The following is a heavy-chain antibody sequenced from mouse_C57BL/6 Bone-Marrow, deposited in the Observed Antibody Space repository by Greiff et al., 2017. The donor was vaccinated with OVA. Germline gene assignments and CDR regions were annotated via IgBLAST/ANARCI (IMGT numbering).Heavy chain of an antibody. CDR1: GFTFSDFY. CDR2: SRNKANDYTT. CDR3: ARDADWPMDY. D-gene: IGHD4-1*01. Sequence: EVKLVESGGGLVQSGRSLRLSCATSGFTFSDFYMEWVRQAPGKGLEWIAASRNKANDYTTEYSASVKGRVIVSRDTSQSILYLQMNALRAEDTAIYYCARDADWPMDYWGQGTSVTVSS. V-gene: IGHV7-1*01. J-gene: IGHJ4*01.